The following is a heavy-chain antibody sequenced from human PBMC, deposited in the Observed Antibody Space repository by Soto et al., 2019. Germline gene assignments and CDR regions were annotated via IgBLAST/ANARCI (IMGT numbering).Heavy chain of an antibody. Sequence: EVPLLESGGGLVQPGGSLRLSCAASGFTFSSYAMSWVRQAPGKGLEWVSVISGSGDSTYYADSVRGRFTISRDKSKNALYLQMNSLRAEDTAVYYCAKDRDGAAAGPTKFYGMDVWGQGTTVTVSS. CDR1: GFTFSSYA. D-gene: IGHD6-13*01. CDR2: ISGSGDST. CDR3: AKDRDGAAAGPTKFYGMDV. J-gene: IGHJ6*02. V-gene: IGHV3-23*01.